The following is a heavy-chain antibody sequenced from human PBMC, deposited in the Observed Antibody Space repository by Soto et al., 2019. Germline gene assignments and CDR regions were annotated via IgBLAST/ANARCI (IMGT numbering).Heavy chain of an antibody. V-gene: IGHV3-23*01. Sequence: GGSLRLSCAASGFTFGNYAMNWVRQAPGKGLEWISSISDPGTSTYYANSVKGRFSMSRNNTKKTPFLQMNTLRADDTAVYFCANSLVTPSYAFDLWGRGTLVTVSS. D-gene: IGHD2-21*02. J-gene: IGHJ3*01. CDR3: ANSLVTPSYAFDL. CDR2: ISDPGTST. CDR1: GFTFGNYA.